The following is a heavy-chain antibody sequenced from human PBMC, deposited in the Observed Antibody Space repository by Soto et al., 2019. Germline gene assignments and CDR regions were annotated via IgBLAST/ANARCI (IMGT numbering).Heavy chain of an antibody. CDR2: ISYDGSNK. Sequence: GGSLRLSCAASGFTFSSYGMHWVRQAPGKGLEWVAVISYDGSNKYYADSVKGRFTISRDNSKNTLYLQMNSLRAEDTAVYYCAKAHEKLEFGGVIVNVDYWGQGTLVTVSS. J-gene: IGHJ4*02. D-gene: IGHD3-16*02. V-gene: IGHV3-30*18. CDR1: GFTFSSYG. CDR3: AKAHEKLEFGGVIVNVDY.